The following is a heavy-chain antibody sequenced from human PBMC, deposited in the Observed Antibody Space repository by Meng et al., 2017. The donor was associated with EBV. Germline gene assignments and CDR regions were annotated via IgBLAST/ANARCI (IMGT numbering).Heavy chain of an antibody. V-gene: IGHV1-69*01. Sequence: VRFVWSGAEVKKPGLSAEVSCKTAGGTFRSDAVSWVRQAPGQGLEWRGGLIPMSDAPHYAQKFQGRVTMTADESTNTHYMDLSGLRFEDTAVYYCASESGRGFTPDYWGQGTLVTVSS. CDR1: GGTFRSDA. CDR3: ASESGRGFTPDY. CDR2: LIPMSDAP. J-gene: IGHJ4*02. D-gene: IGHD3-10*01.